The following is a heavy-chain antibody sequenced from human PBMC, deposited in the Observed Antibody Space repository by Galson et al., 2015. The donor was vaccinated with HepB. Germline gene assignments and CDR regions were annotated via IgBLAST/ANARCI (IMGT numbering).Heavy chain of an antibody. CDR3: AHRRDSSGYVGAFDI. D-gene: IGHD3-22*01. CDR2: IYWDDDK. J-gene: IGHJ3*02. Sequence: PALVKPPQTLTLTCTFSGFSLRTSGVGVGWIRQPPGKALEWLALIYWDDDKRYSPSLKSRLTITKDTSKNQVVLTMTNMDPVDTATYYCAHRRDSSGYVGAFDIWGQGTMVTVSS. CDR1: GFSLRTSGVG. V-gene: IGHV2-5*02.